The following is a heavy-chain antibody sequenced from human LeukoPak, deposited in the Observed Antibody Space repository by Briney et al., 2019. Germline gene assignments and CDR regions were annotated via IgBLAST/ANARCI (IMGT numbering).Heavy chain of an antibody. CDR1: GFTFSSYG. D-gene: IGHD3-16*01. CDR3: ARDRGYASFDY. Sequence: PGGSLRLSCAASGFTFSSYGMNWVRQAPGKGLEWVSYISSSGSTIYYADSVKGRFTISRDNGKNSLYLQMNSLRAEDTAVYYCARDRGYASFDYWGQGTLVTVSS. CDR2: ISSSGSTI. V-gene: IGHV3-48*03. J-gene: IGHJ4*02.